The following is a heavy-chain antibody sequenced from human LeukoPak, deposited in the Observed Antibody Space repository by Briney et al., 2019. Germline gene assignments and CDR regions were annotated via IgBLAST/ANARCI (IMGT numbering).Heavy chain of an antibody. J-gene: IGHJ6*02. CDR2: LTWNGQIT. Sequence: PGGSLRLSCVVSGFTLHDYTMHWVRQIPGKGLEWVALLTWNGQITSYGDSVKGRFTISRDNSKNTLYLQMNSLRAEDTAVYYCARDLQWLGTYYYYGMDVWGQGTTVTVSS. D-gene: IGHD6-19*01. V-gene: IGHV3-43*01. CDR3: ARDLQWLGTYYYYGMDV. CDR1: GFTLHDYT.